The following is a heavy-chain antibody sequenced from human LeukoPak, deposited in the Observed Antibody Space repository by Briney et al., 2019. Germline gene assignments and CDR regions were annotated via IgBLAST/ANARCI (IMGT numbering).Heavy chain of an antibody. Sequence: TGGSLRLSCAASGLTFSIHWMNWVHQAPGKGLECVANINQDGSDKYYVDSVKGRFTISRDNTKNSLYLQMNSLRAEDTAVYYCVGGDYWGQGTLVTVSS. CDR1: GLTFSIHW. J-gene: IGHJ4*02. CDR2: INQDGSDK. V-gene: IGHV3-7*01. CDR3: VGGDY.